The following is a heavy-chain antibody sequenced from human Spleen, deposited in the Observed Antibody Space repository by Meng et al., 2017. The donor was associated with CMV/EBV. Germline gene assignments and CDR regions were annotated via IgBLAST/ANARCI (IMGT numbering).Heavy chain of an antibody. Sequence: SETLSLTCTVSGGSISSSSYYWGWIRQPPGKGLERIGSMYYSGNTYYNPSLKSRVTISVDTSKNQFSLKLSSVTATDTAVYYCASLHYYGSGPRFNYWGQGALVTVSS. D-gene: IGHD3-10*01. CDR3: ASLHYYGSGPRFNY. V-gene: IGHV4-39*01. CDR2: MYYSGNT. CDR1: GGSISSSSYY. J-gene: IGHJ4*02.